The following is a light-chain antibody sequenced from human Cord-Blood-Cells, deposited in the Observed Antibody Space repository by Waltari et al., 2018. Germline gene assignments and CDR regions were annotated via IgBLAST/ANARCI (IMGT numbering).Light chain of an antibody. CDR3: QQRSNWPPPT. V-gene: IGKV3-11*01. Sequence: EIMLTQSPATLSLSPGARATLSCRASQSVSSYLAWYQQKPGQAPRLLIYDASNRATGIPARFSGSGSGTDFTLTISSLEPEDFAVYYCQQRSNWPPPTFGQGTRLEIK. CDR1: QSVSSY. CDR2: DAS. J-gene: IGKJ5*01.